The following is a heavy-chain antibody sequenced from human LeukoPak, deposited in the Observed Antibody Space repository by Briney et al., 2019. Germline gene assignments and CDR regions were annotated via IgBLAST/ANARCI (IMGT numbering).Heavy chain of an antibody. J-gene: IGHJ4*02. V-gene: IGHV3-23*01. Sequence: QTGGSLRLSCAASGFSFSSYAMSWVRQAPGKWLEWVSSFSGSGGSTYYADSVKGRFTISRDNSKNTLYLQMISLRAEDTAVYYCAKSGYNRFDYWGQGTLVTVSS. D-gene: IGHD5-24*01. CDR2: FSGSGGST. CDR1: GFSFSSYA. CDR3: AKSGYNRFDY.